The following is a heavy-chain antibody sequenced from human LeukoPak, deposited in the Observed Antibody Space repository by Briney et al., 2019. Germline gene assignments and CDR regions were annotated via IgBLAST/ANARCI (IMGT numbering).Heavy chain of an antibody. D-gene: IGHD3-22*01. CDR3: AQGRSGYYPGY. CDR1: GFTFSGYP. Sequence: PGKSLRLSCAASGFTFSGYPIHWVRQAPGKGLEWVAVISYDGSNKYYADSVKGRFTISRDNSKNTLYLQMNSLRAEDTAVYYCAQGRSGYYPGYWGQGTLVTVSS. V-gene: IGHV3-30-3*01. J-gene: IGHJ4*02. CDR2: ISYDGSNK.